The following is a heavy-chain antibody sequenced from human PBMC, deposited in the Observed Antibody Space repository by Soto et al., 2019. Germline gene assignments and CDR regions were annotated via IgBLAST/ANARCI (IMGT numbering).Heavy chain of an antibody. Sequence: EVQLVESGGGLVKPGGSLRLSCAASGFTFSNVWMNWVRQAPGKGLEWVGRIKSKTDGGTTDYAAPVKGRFTISRDDSKNTRYLPMNSLKTEDTAVYYCTPLALKYSSGWYEVSDWGQGTLVTVSS. V-gene: IGHV3-15*07. J-gene: IGHJ4*02. CDR2: IKSKTDGGTT. D-gene: IGHD6-19*01. CDR3: TPLALKYSSGWYEVSD. CDR1: GFTFSNVW.